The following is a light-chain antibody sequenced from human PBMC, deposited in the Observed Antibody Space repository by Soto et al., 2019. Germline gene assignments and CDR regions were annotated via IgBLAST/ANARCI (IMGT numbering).Light chain of an antibody. CDR2: GAS. CDR3: QHYHTSPVT. V-gene: IGKV3-20*01. Sequence: EIVVTHSACTVSFSQGERATLSCRASQRVSSGYLAWYQQKPGQTPRLLIYGASGRATGIPDRFSGSGSGTDFTLTISRLEPEDLALYYCQHYHTSPVTFAPRTKVDNK. J-gene: IGKJ1*01. CDR1: QRVSSGY.